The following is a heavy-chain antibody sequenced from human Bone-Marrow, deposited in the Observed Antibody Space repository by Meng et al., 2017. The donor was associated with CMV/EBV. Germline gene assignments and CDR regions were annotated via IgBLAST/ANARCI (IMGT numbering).Heavy chain of an antibody. CDR3: ARDLAGRDDY. D-gene: IGHD3-10*01. Sequence: LACATSGFTLRRYWMHWVRKVPGKGLVWVSRINEDGSLTTYADAVEGRFTISRDNAKNTLFLQMNSLRAEDTAVYYCARDLAGRDDYWGPGTLVTVSS. J-gene: IGHJ4*02. CDR2: INEDGSLT. V-gene: IGHV3-74*01. CDR1: GFTLRRYW.